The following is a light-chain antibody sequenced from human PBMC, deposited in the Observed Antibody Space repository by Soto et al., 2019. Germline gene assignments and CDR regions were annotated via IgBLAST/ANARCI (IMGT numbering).Light chain of an antibody. J-gene: IGLJ1*01. CDR2: GVV. V-gene: IGLV2-14*01. CDR3: CSYADGSIYV. CDR1: SREIGAYNY. Sequence: QSVLAQPASVSGSPGQSISISCSGTSREIGAYNYVSWYLQHPGKAPKLMVYGVVNRPSGVSNRFSGSKSGNTASLTISGLQAENEADYYCCSYADGSIYVFGTGTKATVL.